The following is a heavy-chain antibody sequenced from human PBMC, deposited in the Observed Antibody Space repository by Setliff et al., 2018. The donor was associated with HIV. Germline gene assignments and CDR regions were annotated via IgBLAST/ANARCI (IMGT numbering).Heavy chain of an antibody. J-gene: IGHJ6*02. Sequence: SETLSLTCTVSGYSISSGYYWGWIRQPPGKGLEWIGSIYHSGSTNYNPSLKSRVTMSVDTSKNQFSLKLSSVTAADTAVYYCARDLRITLFGGDVYYYYGMDVWGQGTTVTVSS. V-gene: IGHV4-38-2*02. D-gene: IGHD3-3*01. CDR3: ARDLRITLFGGDVYYYYGMDV. CDR1: GYSISSGYY. CDR2: IYHSGST.